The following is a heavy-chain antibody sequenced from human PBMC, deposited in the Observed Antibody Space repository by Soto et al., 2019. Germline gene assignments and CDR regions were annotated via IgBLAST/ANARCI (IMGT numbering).Heavy chain of an antibody. V-gene: IGHV3-30-3*01. CDR2: ISYAGTET. Sequence: GGSLRLSCAASGFTFTSYAMHWVRQAPGKGLEWVAVISYAGTETYYADSRKGRFSISRVNSQNTVYLQMSSLRADDTAVYFCARTHTLSRIWYDLDYWGQGTLVTVSS. CDR3: ARTHTLSRIWYDLDY. CDR1: GFTFTSYA. J-gene: IGHJ4*02. D-gene: IGHD6-13*01.